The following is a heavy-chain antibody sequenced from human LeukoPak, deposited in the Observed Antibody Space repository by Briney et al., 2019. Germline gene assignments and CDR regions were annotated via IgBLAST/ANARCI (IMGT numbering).Heavy chain of an antibody. V-gene: IGHV4-34*01. CDR2: INHIGST. J-gene: IGHJ3*02. D-gene: IGHD4-17*01. Sequence: PETLSLTCAVSGGYFSGYYWSWIRQTPGKGLEWIGEINHIGSTNYNPSLKSRVTISMDTSKTQFSLKLSSVTAADTAVYYCARGFYGDYVGVYAFDIWGQGTMVTVSS. CDR1: GGYFSGYY. CDR3: ARGFYGDYVGVYAFDI.